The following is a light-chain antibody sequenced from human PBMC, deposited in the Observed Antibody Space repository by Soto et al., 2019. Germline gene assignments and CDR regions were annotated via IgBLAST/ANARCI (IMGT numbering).Light chain of an antibody. Sequence: DIQMTQSPSSLSASVGDRVTITCRASQSISSYLHWYQQKPGKAPKLLIYAASSVQSVVPSRFSGSRSGTDFTLTISSLHPEDFATYHCQQSYNTPLTLGGGTKVAIK. CDR2: AAS. CDR3: QQSYNTPLT. CDR1: QSISSY. J-gene: IGKJ4*02. V-gene: IGKV1-39*01.